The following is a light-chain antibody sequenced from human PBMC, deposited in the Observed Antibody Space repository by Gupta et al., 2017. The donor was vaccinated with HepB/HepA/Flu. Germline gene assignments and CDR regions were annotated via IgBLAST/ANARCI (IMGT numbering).Light chain of an antibody. CDR1: QSISSY. CDR2: AAS. V-gene: IGKV1-39*01. J-gene: IGKJ1*01. CDR3: QQSYSTLRT. Sequence: DIQSTQCPSSPSASVGDRVTITCRASQSISSYLNWYQQKPGKAPKLLIYAASSLQSGVPSRFSGSGSGTDFTLTIRSLQPEDFATYYCQQSYSTLRTFRQETKVEI.